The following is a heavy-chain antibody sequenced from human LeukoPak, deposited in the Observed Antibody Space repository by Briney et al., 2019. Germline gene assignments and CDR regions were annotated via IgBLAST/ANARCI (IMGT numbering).Heavy chain of an antibody. CDR3: ARVARRGGFLDSDY. V-gene: IGHV4-30-4*08. J-gene: IGHJ4*02. CDR2: IYYSGST. D-gene: IGHD3-3*01. Sequence: PSETLSLTCTVSGGSISSGDYYWSWIRQPPGKGLEWIGYIYYSGSTYYTPSLKSRVTISVDTSKNQFSLKLSSVTAADTAVYYCARVARRGGFLDSDYWGQGTLVTVSS. CDR1: GGSISSGDYY.